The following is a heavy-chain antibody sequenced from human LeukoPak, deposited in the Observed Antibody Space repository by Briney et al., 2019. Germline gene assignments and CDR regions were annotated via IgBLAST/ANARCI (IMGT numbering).Heavy chain of an antibody. CDR3: ASDYSNYAMDV. CDR2: INPSGGST. CDR1: GYTFTSYY. D-gene: IGHD4-11*01. Sequence: ASVKVSCKASGYTFTSYYMHWVRQAPGQGLEWMGKINPSGGSTNYAQKFQGTVSMTRDTSTSTVYMELSSLRSEDTAVYYCASDYSNYAMDVWGKGTTVTVSS. V-gene: IGHV1-46*03. J-gene: IGHJ6*04.